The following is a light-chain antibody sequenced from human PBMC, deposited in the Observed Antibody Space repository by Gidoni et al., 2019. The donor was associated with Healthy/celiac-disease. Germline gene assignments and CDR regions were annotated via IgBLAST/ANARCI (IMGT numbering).Light chain of an antibody. Sequence: DIQMTQSPSSLSASVGDRVTITCRASQGISSYLNWYQQKPGKAPRLLIYAASSLQSGVPSRFSGSGSGTDFTLTSSSLQPEDFATYYCQQSYSTPRTCXXXTKVEIK. J-gene: IGKJ1*01. CDR3: QQSYSTPRT. CDR2: AAS. CDR1: QGISSY. V-gene: IGKV1-39*01.